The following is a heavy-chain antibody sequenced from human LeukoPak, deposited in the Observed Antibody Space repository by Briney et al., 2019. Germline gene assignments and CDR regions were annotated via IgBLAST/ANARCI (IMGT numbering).Heavy chain of an antibody. D-gene: IGHD6-13*01. J-gene: IGHJ4*02. Sequence: ASVKFSCKVSGYTLTELSMHWVRQAPGKGLEWMGGFDPEDGETIYAQKFQGRVTMTEDTSTDTAYMELSSLRSEDTAVYYCATRQPGTYYFDYWGQGTLVTVSS. V-gene: IGHV1-24*01. CDR1: GYTLTELS. CDR2: FDPEDGET. CDR3: ATRQPGTYYFDY.